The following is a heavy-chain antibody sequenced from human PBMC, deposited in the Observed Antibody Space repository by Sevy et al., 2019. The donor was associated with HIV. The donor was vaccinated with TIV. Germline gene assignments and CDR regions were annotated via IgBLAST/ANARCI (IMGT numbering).Heavy chain of an antibody. D-gene: IGHD5-12*01. Sequence: GGSLRLSCAASGFTFSSYSMNWVRQAPGKGLEWVSSVSSLSNYIYYEDSVKGRFTISEDKAKNSLYLQMNNLRVEDMDVDYWARDRKGEYSAYDGAGYFGMDVWGQGITVTVSS. V-gene: IGHV3-21*01. CDR3: ARDRKGEYSAYDGAGYFGMDV. J-gene: IGHJ6*02. CDR1: GFTFSSYS. CDR2: VSSLSNYI.